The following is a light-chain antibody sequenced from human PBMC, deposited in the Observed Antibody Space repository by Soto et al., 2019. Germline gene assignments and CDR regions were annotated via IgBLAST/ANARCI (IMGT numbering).Light chain of an antibody. Sequence: EIQMTQSPSSLSASVGDRVTITCRASQGISNYLAWYQQKPGKVPKLLIYGASTLQSGVPSRLSGSGSGTDFTLILNSLQPEDVATYYCQKYDSAPWTFGPGTKVEIK. CDR2: GAS. V-gene: IGKV1-27*01. CDR1: QGISNY. J-gene: IGKJ1*01. CDR3: QKYDSAPWT.